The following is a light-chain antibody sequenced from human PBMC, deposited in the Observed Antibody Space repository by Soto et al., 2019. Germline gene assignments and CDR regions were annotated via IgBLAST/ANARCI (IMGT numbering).Light chain of an antibody. CDR3: CSYAGGNSWV. J-gene: IGLJ3*02. V-gene: IGLV2-23*01. CDR1: SSDVGTYNL. CDR2: EDN. Sequence: QSALTQPDSVSGSPGQSITISCTGSSSDVGTYNLVSWYQQHPGKAPKLIIYEDNKRPSGLSNRFSGSKFGNTASLTIAGLQAGDEADYYCCSYAGGNSWVFGGGTKLTVL.